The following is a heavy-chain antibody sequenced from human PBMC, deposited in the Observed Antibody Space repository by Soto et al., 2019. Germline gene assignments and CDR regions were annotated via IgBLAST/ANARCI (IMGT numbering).Heavy chain of an antibody. Sequence: ASVKVSCKASGYSFTSYAMHWVRQAPGQRLEWMGWINAGNGNTKYSQRFQGRVAITRDTSASTAYMELSSLRSEDTAVYYCACPARSYLGYGFDIWGQGTMVTVSS. CDR3: ACPARSYLGYGFDI. CDR2: INAGNGNT. CDR1: GYSFTSYA. D-gene: IGHD3-3*02. V-gene: IGHV1-3*01. J-gene: IGHJ3*02.